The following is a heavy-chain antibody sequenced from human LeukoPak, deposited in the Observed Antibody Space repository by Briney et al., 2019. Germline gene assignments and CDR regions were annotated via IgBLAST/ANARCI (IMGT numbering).Heavy chain of an antibody. CDR1: GFTFSSYG. D-gene: IGHD3-22*01. V-gene: IGHV3-33*01. CDR2: IWYDGSNK. J-gene: IGHJ4*02. Sequence: GGSLRLSCAASGFTFSSYGMHWVRQAPGKGLEWVAVIWYDGSNKYYADSVKGRFTISRDNSKNTLYLQTNSLRAEDTAVYYCAREDYYDSSGYYSPQYYFDYWGQGTLVTVSS. CDR3: AREDYYDSSGYYSPQYYFDY.